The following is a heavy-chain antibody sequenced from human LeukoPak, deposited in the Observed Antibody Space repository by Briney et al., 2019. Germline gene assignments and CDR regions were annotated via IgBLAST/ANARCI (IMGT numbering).Heavy chain of an antibody. V-gene: IGHV4-39*01. CDR3: ARGDYDILTGYLDV. CDR2: IYYSGST. Sequence: PSETLSLTCTVSGGSISSSSYYWGWIRQPPGKGLEWIGSIYYSGSTYYNPSLKSRVTISVDTSKNQFSLKLSSVTAADTAVYYCARGDYDILTGYLDVWGKGTTVTISS. CDR1: GGSISSSSYY. D-gene: IGHD3-9*01. J-gene: IGHJ6*04.